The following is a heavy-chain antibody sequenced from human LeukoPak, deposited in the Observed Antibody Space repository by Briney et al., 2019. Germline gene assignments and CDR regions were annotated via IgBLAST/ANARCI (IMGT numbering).Heavy chain of an antibody. CDR3: ARAEVADYAFDI. Sequence: GGSLRLSCAASGFTFSSYAMSWVRQAPGKGLEWVSSITSSSSYIYYADSVKGRFTISRHNAKNSLYLQLNSLRAEDTAVFYCARAEVADYAFDIWGQGTMVTVSS. V-gene: IGHV3-21*01. CDR1: GFTFSSYA. CDR2: ITSSSSYI. J-gene: IGHJ3*02. D-gene: IGHD6-19*01.